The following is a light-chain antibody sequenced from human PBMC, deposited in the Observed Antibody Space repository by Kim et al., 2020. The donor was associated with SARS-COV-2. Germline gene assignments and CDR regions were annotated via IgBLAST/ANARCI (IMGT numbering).Light chain of an antibody. CDR3: QQYDSYTS. Sequence: DVRMTQSPSTLSASVGDRVTITCRASQNINNWVAWYQQKSGKAPKLLIYRASTLETGVPSRFSGSGFGTEFTLTIARVQPDDVATYYCQQYDSYTSFAQGTKLEI. CDR1: QNINNW. V-gene: IGKV1-5*03. CDR2: RAS. J-gene: IGKJ1*01.